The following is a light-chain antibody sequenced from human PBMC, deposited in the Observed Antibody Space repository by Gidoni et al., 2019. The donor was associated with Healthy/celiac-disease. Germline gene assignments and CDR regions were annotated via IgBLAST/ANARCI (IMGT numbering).Light chain of an antibody. J-gene: IGLJ2*01. CDR3: QSYDSSLSGVV. CDR1: SSNIGAGYD. Sequence: PRSLTQPPGQRVTISCTGSSSNIGAGYDVHWYQQLPGTAPKLPIYGNSNRPSGVPDRFSGSKSGTSASLAITGLQAEDEADYYCQSYDSSLSGVVFGGGTKLTVL. CDR2: GNS. V-gene: IGLV1-40*01.